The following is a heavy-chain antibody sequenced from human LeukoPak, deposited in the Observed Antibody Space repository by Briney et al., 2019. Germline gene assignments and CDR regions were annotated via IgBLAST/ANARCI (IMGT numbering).Heavy chain of an antibody. CDR1: GGSISSYY. CDR2: IYYSGST. V-gene: IGHV4-59*01. J-gene: IGHJ6*03. D-gene: IGHD3-3*01. CDR3: ARGASSYDFWSGYYYYYYMDV. Sequence: SETLSLTCTVSGGSISSYYWSWIRQPPGKGLEWIGYIYYSGSTNYNPSLKSRVTISVDTSKNQFSLKLSSVTAADTAVYYCARGASSYDFWSGYYYYYYMDVWAKGPRSPSP.